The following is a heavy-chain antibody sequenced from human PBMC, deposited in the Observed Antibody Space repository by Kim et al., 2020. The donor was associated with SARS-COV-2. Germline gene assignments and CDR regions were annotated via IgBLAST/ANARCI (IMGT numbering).Heavy chain of an antibody. Sequence: SETLSLTCTVSGGSISSYYWSWIRQPPGKGLEWIGYIYYSGSTNYNPSLKSRVTISVDTSKNQFSLKLSSVTAADTAVYYCARGRIVGATAVGYWGQGTLVTVSS. D-gene: IGHD1-26*01. V-gene: IGHV4-59*13. J-gene: IGHJ4*02. CDR2: IYYSGST. CDR3: ARGRIVGATAVGY. CDR1: GGSISSYY.